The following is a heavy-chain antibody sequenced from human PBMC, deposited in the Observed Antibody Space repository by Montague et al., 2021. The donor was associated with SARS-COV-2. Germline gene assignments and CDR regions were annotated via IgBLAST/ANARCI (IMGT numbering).Heavy chain of an antibody. D-gene: IGHD5-24*01. CDR3: VSIKDNI. CDR2: INPADSTT. Sequence: QSGAEVKKPGESLKISCKAFGYRFSIHWIDWVRQMPGKGLEWMGGINPADSTTAYSPSFQGHVTISVDKSISTAYLQWSSLEASDIAMYYCVSIKDNIWGQGTTVTVSS. J-gene: IGHJ6*02. CDR1: GYRFSIHW. V-gene: IGHV5-51*01.